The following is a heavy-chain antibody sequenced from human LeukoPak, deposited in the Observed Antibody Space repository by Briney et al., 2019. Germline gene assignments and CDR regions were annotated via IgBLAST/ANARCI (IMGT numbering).Heavy chain of an antibody. CDR1: GFTFSSYG. V-gene: IGHV3-30*03. CDR2: ISYDGSNK. J-gene: IGHJ4*02. CDR3: ARDLYYYDSNYFDY. D-gene: IGHD3-22*01. Sequence: GGSLRLSCAASGFTFSSYGMHWVRQAPGKGLEWVAVISYDGSNKYYADSVKGRFTISRDNSKNTLYLQMNSLRAEDTAVYYCARDLYYYDSNYFDYWGQGTLVTVSS.